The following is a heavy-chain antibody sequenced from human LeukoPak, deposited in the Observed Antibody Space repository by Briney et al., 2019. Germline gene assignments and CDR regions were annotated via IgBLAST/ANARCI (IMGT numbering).Heavy chain of an antibody. CDR1: GFTFSSYT. J-gene: IGHJ4*02. V-gene: IGHV3-21*01. D-gene: IGHD3-10*01. CDR3: ARSKSGYYGSGSYSCFDY. CDR2: ISSSSTSI. Sequence: GGSLRLSCAASGFTFSSYTMNWVRQAPGKGLEWVSSISSSSTSIYYADSVKGRFTISRDNAKNSLYLQTNTLRAEDTAVYYCARSKSGYYGSGSYSCFDYWGQGTLVTVSS.